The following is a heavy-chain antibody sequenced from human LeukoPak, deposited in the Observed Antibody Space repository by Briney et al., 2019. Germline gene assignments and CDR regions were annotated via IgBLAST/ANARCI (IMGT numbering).Heavy chain of an antibody. CDR1: GYTFTSYD. CDR2: MNPNSGNT. J-gene: IGHJ6*03. Sequence: GASVKVSCKASGYTFTSYDINWVRQATGQGLEWMGWMNPNSGNTGYAQKFQGRVTMTRNTSISTAYMELSSLRSEDTAVYYCARAGGDCYSPICPKYLYYYYYYYMDVWGKGTTVTISS. V-gene: IGHV1-8*01. CDR3: ARAGGDCYSPICPKYLYYYYYYYMDV. D-gene: IGHD2-21*02.